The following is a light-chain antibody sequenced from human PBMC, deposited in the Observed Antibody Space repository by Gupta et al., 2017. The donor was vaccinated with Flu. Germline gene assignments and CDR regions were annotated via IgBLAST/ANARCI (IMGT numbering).Light chain of an antibody. CDR3: QQYDSSPST. CDR1: QDVSRY. J-gene: IGKJ2*02. V-gene: IGKV1-13*02. Sequence: PSSLSASVGDRVTITCRASQDVSRYLTWYQQKPGKVPKRLIYAASSMETGVPDRFRGSGSGTDFTLTISRLQPEDFAVYYCQQYDSSPSTFGQGTKVEIK. CDR2: AAS.